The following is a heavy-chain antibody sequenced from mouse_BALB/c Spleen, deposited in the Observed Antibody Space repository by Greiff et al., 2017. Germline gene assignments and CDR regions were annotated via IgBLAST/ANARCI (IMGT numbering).Heavy chain of an antibody. CDR3: ALIYYYGSSYEGAMDY. Sequence: VQLQQSGPQLVRPGASVKISCKASGYSFTSYWMHWVKQRPGQGLEWIGMIDPSDSETRLNQKFKDKATLTVDKSSSTAYMQLSSPTSEDSAVYYCALIYYYGSSYEGAMDYWGQGTSVTVSS. CDR1: GYSFTSYW. D-gene: IGHD1-1*01. J-gene: IGHJ4*01. V-gene: IGHV1S126*01. CDR2: IDPSDSET.